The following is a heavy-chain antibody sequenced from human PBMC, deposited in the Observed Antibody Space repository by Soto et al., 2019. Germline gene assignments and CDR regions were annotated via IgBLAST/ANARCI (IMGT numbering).Heavy chain of an antibody. J-gene: IGHJ4*02. CDR2: FDPEDGET. CDR1: GYTLTELS. CDR3: ATFSATVTTVDY. D-gene: IGHD4-4*01. Sequence: QVQLVQSGAEVKKPGASVKVSCKVSGYTLTELSMHWVRQAPGKGLEWMGGFDPEDGETIYAQKFQGRVTMTEDTSTDKAYMELSSLRSEDTAGYYCATFSATVTTVDYWGQGTLVTVSS. V-gene: IGHV1-24*01.